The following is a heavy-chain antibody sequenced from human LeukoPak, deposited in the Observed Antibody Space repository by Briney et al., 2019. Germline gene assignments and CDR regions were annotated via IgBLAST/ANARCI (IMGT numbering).Heavy chain of an antibody. CDR1: GFTFSSYS. J-gene: IGHJ3*02. CDR2: ISSSSSYI. CDR3: ARNAILGVVPSIGDVSVSAFDI. D-gene: IGHD3-3*01. Sequence: GGSLRLSCAASGFTFSSYSMNWVRQAPGKGLEWVSSISSSSSYIYYADSVKGRFTISRDNAKNSLYLQMNSLRAEDTAVYYCARNAILGVVPSIGDVSVSAFDIWGQGTMVTVSS. V-gene: IGHV3-21*01.